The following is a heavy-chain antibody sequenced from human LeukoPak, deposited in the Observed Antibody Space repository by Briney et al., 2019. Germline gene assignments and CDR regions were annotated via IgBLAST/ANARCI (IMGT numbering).Heavy chain of an antibody. D-gene: IGHD3/OR15-3a*01. Sequence: GGSLRLSCGASGFTVSTNYMSWVRQAPGKGLEWISVINSGGTTYYADSVKGRFTISRDDSKNMLFLQMNSLRAEDTAVYYCAKMDSDYYIDFWGQGTLVTVSS. V-gene: IGHV3-53*01. CDR3: AKMDSDYYIDF. CDR1: GFTVSTNY. J-gene: IGHJ4*02. CDR2: INSGGTT.